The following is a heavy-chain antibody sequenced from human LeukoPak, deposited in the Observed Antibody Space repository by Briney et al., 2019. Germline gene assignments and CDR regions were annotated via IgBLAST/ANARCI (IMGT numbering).Heavy chain of an antibody. J-gene: IGHJ6*02. D-gene: IGHD4-17*01. CDR2: ISAYNGNT. Sequence: GASVTVSCKASGYTFTSYGISWVRQAPGQGLEWMGWISAYNGNTNYAQKLQGRVTMTTDTSTSTAYMELRSLRSDDTAVYYCARSTTVTTYYYGMDVWGQGTTVTVSS. CDR1: GYTFTSYG. V-gene: IGHV1-18*01. CDR3: ARSTTVTTYYYGMDV.